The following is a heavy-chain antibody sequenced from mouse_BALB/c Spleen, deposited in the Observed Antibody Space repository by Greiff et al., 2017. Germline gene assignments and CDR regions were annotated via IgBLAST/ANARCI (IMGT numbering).Heavy chain of an antibody. V-gene: IGHV2-6-5*01. CDR1: GFSLTDYG. CDR2: IWGGGST. D-gene: IGHD2-4*01. Sequence: VQGVESGPGLVAPSQSLSITCTVSGFSLTDYGVSWIRQPPGKGLEWLGVIWGGGSTYYNSALKSRLSISKDNSKSQVFLKMNSLQTDDTAMYYCAKLMITGHYAMDYWGQGTSVTVSS. CDR3: AKLMITGHYAMDY. J-gene: IGHJ4*01.